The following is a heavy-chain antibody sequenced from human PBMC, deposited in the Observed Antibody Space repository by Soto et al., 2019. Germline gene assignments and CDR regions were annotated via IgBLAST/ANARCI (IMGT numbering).Heavy chain of an antibody. CDR1: GVTFSSYA. CDR2: ISGSGGST. V-gene: IGHV3-23*01. Sequence: HPGGSLRLSCAASGVTFSSYAMSWVRQAPGKGLEWVSAISGSGGSTYYADSVKGRFTISRDNSKNTLYLQMNSLRAEDTAVYYCGLQLWLDGVPRYWGQGTLVTVSS. D-gene: IGHD5-18*01. J-gene: IGHJ4*02. CDR3: GLQLWLDGVPRY.